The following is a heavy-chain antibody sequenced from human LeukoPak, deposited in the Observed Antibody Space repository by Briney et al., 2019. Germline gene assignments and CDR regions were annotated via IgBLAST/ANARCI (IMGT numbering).Heavy chain of an antibody. CDR1: GFTFSTYW. J-gene: IGHJ5*02. CDR2: IHDDGKST. D-gene: IGHD5-18*01. V-gene: IGHV3-74*01. CDR3: ARVRGYSFGLVS. Sequence: PGGCLRLSCAASGFTFSTYWMHWVRQAPGKGLVWVSRIHDDGKSTTYADSVKGRFTISRDNAKNTLYLQMNSLRAEDTAVYYCARVRGYSFGLVSWGQGTLVTVSS.